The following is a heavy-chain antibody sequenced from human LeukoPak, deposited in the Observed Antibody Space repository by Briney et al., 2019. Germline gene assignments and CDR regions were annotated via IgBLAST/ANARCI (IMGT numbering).Heavy chain of an antibody. CDR1: GYTFPTYG. CDR3: ARDGVAYCGGDCYSDY. V-gene: IGHV1-18*01. D-gene: IGHD2-21*02. J-gene: IGHJ4*02. Sequence: ASVTVSCKASGYTFPTYGISWVRQAPGQGLEWMGWISVHNGNTNYAQKLQGRVTMTTDTSTSTAYMELRSLRSDDTAVYYCARDGVAYCGGDCYSDYWGQGTLVTVSS. CDR2: ISVHNGNT.